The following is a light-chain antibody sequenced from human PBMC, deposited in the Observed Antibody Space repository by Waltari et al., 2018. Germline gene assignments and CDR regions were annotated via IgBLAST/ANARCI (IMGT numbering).Light chain of an antibody. CDR2: RDN. J-gene: IGLJ3*02. CDR3: YSVSANSWV. Sequence: SYELTQPSSVSLSPGQTANITCSGNVLAKKCGRWPQQKPGQAPILLIYRDNARPSGIPERFSGSSAGTTVTLTISGAHVEDEADYYCYSVSANSWVFGGGTRLTVL. CDR1: VLAKKC. V-gene: IGLV3-27*01.